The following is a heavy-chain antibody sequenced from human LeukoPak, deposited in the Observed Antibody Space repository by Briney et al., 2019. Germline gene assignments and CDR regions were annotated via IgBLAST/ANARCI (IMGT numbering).Heavy chain of an antibody. CDR2: ISYSGST. CDR3: ATECLGTEARLFDY. D-gene: IGHD5-18*01. V-gene: IGHV4-59*08. Sequence: SETLSLTCTHPGDGTSVAKWSWMRQPPGKGLEWIGYISYSGSTIYNPSLESRVTISGDTSKNQFSLKLSSVTAADTAFHYYATECLGTEARLFDYWGQGTLVTVSS. CDR1: GDGTSVAK. J-gene: IGHJ4*02.